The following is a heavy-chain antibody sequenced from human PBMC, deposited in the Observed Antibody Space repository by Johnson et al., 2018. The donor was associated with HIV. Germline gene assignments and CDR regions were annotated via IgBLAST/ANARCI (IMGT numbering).Heavy chain of an antibody. D-gene: IGHD5-24*01. CDR3: AREVERGLGFDI. Sequence: VQLVESGGGLVQPGGSLRLSCAAPGFTFSFYCMNWVRQAPGKGLEWVANINQDGSEKYYVDSMKGRFTISRDNAKKSVYLQMNSLRAEDTAVYYCAREVERGLGFDIWGQGTMVTVSS. CDR1: GFTFSFYC. V-gene: IGHV3-7*01. J-gene: IGHJ3*02. CDR2: INQDGSEK.